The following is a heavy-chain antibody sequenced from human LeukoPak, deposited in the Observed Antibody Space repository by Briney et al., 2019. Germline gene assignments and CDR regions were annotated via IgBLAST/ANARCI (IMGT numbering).Heavy chain of an antibody. J-gene: IGHJ3*02. V-gene: IGHV3-21*01. Sequence: PGGSLRLSCAASGFTFSSYSMNWVRQAPGKGLEWVTSISSSSSYIYYADSVKGRFTISRDNAKNSLYLQMNSLRAEDTAVYYCAASSTSLGSYAFDIWGQGTMVTVSS. CDR3: AASSTSLGSYAFDI. CDR2: ISSSSSYI. D-gene: IGHD2-2*01. CDR1: GFTFSSYS.